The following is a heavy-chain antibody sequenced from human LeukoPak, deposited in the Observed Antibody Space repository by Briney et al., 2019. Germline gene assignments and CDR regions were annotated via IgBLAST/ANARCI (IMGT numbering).Heavy chain of an antibody. J-gene: IGHJ4*02. Sequence: ASVKVSCKASGYTFTSYGISWVRQAPGQGLEWMGWISAYNGNTNYAQKLQGRVTMTTDISTSTAYMELRSLRSDDTAVYYCARCGSDYYDSSGYYYYFDYWGQGTLVTVSS. CDR3: ARCGSDYYDSSGYYYYFDY. D-gene: IGHD3-22*01. V-gene: IGHV1-18*01. CDR2: ISAYNGNT. CDR1: GYTFTSYG.